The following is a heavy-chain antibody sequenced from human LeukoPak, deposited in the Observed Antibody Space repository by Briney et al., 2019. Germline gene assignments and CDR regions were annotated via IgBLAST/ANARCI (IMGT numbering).Heavy chain of an antibody. Sequence: ASVKVSCKASGYTFTSYGISWVRQAPGQGLEWMGWISAYNGNTNYAQKLQGRVTMTTDTSTSTAYMELRSLRSDDTAVYYCAGDLGVGGYCSSTSCSWFDPWGQGTLVTVSS. CDR3: AGDLGVGGYCSSTSCSWFDP. CDR2: ISAYNGNT. J-gene: IGHJ5*02. CDR1: GYTFTSYG. D-gene: IGHD2-2*01. V-gene: IGHV1-18*04.